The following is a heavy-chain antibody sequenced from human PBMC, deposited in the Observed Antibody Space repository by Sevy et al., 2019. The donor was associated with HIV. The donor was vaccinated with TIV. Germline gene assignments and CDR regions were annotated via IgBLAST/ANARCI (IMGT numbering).Heavy chain of an antibody. Sequence: GGSLRLSCTVSGFIFGDYDMHWVRQAPGKGLEWVSLILDRGDQTFYGESVKGRSTISRDNAKNTLYLQMSRLRHEDTAVYYCVAGPPSRGNGNYHYGLDLWGQGTTVTVSS. D-gene: IGHD3-10*01. CDR1: GFIFGDYD. V-gene: IGHV3-30*03. J-gene: IGHJ6*02. CDR3: VAGPPSRGNGNYHYGLDL. CDR2: ILDRGDQT.